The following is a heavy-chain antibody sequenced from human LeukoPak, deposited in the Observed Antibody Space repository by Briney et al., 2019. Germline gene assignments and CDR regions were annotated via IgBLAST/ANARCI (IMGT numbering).Heavy chain of an antibody. V-gene: IGHV3-43D*03. J-gene: IGHJ6*03. CDR1: GFTFDDYA. D-gene: IGHD3-10*01. CDR3: GRGVVIDFYYYYMDV. Sequence: QAGGSLRLSCAASGFTFDDYAMHWVRQPPGRGLEWVSLISWDGGTTYYADSVKGRFTISRDNSKNSLFLQMNSLRPEDSALYYCGRGVVIDFYYYYMDVWGKGTTVTVSS. CDR2: ISWDGGTT.